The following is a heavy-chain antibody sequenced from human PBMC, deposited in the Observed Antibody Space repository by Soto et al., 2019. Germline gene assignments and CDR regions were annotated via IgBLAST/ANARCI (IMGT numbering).Heavy chain of an antibody. V-gene: IGHV3-21*01. CDR1: GFTFSSYS. CDR3: ARAGDSGYDQYDYYYGMDV. D-gene: IGHD5-12*01. CDR2: ISSSSSYI. Sequence: PGGSLRLSCAASGFTFSSYSMNWVRQPPGNGLEWVSSISSSSSYIYYADSVKGRFTISRDKAKNSLYMQMNSLRGDDTAVYYCARAGDSGYDQYDYYYGMDVWGQGTRVTVSS. J-gene: IGHJ6*02.